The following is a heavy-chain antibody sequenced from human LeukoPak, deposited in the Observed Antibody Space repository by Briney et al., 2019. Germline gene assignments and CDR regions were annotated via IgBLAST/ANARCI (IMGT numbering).Heavy chain of an antibody. CDR2: ISANGGST. Sequence: GGSLRLSCAVSGFTFNNYAMGWVRQAPGEGLEWVSGISANGGSTYYADSVKGRFTISRDNSKNTLSLQMNSLRADDTALYYCAKDQRAMTGASGFHCWGQGTLVTVSS. V-gene: IGHV3-23*01. CDR1: GFTFNNYA. J-gene: IGHJ4*02. CDR3: AKDQRAMTGASGFHC. D-gene: IGHD3-9*01.